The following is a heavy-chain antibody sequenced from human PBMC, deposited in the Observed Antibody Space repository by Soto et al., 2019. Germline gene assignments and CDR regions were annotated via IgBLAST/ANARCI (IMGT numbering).Heavy chain of an antibody. Sequence: QVQLVQSGAEVKKPGSSVKVSCKASGGTFSSYAISWVRQAPGQGLECMGGIIPVFGTANYAQKLQGRVTINADESTSTVYMERSSLRSEDADLYYCARGWNDVPPWGQGTLVTVSS. CDR1: GGTFSSYA. CDR3: ARGWNDVPP. CDR2: IIPVFGTA. D-gene: IGHD1-1*01. V-gene: IGHV1-69*01. J-gene: IGHJ5*02.